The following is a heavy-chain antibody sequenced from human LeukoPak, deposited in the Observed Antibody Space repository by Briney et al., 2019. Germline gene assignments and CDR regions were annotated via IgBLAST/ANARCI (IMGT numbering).Heavy chain of an antibody. CDR2: ISYSGST. D-gene: IGHD5-18*01. V-gene: IGHV4-39*01. J-gene: IGHJ4*02. CDR1: GGSISSRTYY. Sequence: SETLSLTCTVSGGSISSRTYYWGWIRQPPGKGLEWIGSISYSGSTYYNPSPKSRVTISVDTSKNQFSLKLSSVTAADTAVYYCASVGYSYHSGFDYWGQGTLVTVSS. CDR3: ASVGYSYHSGFDY.